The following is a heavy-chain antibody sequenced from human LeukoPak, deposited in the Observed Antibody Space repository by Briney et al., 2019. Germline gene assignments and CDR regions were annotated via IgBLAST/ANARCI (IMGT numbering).Heavy chain of an antibody. Sequence: ASVKVTCKAAGYTFTSYGISWVRQAPAQGLERMGLICAYNGNTNYAQKLQSRVTMTTDTSTSTAYMEMRSLRSDDTGVYNCARGSAVTTCVDYWGQGNLVTVSS. V-gene: IGHV1-18*01. CDR1: GYTFTSYG. J-gene: IGHJ4*02. CDR2: ICAYNGNT. CDR3: ARGSAVTTCVDY. D-gene: IGHD4-17*01.